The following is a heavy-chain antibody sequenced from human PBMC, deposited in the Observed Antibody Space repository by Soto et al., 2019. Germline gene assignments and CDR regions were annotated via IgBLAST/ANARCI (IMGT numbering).Heavy chain of an antibody. J-gene: IGHJ5*01. V-gene: IGHV3-23*01. D-gene: IGHD3-16*01. CDR3: WKDRQVYDRDAYPRGSFDS. CDR2: INDDGSKT. CDR1: GFTFASYA. Sequence: EVEFLEAGGGLAQPGGALRLSCSGSGFTFASYALNWVRQAPGKGMEWVLGINDDGSKTYYADSVNDRFTISRDNSKRKLELQMSSLRVENTAIYHCWKDRQVYDRDAYPRGSFDSWGQGTLVSVSS.